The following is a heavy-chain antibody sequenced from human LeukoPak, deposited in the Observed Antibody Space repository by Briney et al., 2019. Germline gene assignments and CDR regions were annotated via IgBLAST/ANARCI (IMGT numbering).Heavy chain of an antibody. CDR1: GYTFTSYD. D-gene: IGHD2-2*01. CDR3: AAFKTETRYCSSTSCYGQFDP. V-gene: IGHV1-8*03. Sequence: GASVKVSCKASGYTFTSYDINWVRQATGQGLEWMGWMNPNSGNTGYAQKFQGRVTITRNTSISTAYMELSSLRSEDTAVYYCAAFKTETRYCSSTSCYGQFDPWGQGTLVTVSS. CDR2: MNPNSGNT. J-gene: IGHJ5*02.